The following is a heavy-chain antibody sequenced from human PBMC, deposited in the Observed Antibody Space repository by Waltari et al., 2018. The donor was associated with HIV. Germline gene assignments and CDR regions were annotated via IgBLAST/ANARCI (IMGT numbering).Heavy chain of an antibody. D-gene: IGHD5-12*01. J-gene: IGHJ4*02. CDR3: AKSKHISGYSYLDF. Sequence: EVQLLASGGGLVQPGGSLRLSCAASGFTFSAYALNWVRQAPGKGLEWVSRFNGGSTFYADSVKGRFSISTDNSINTLFLQMNSLRAEDTATYYCAKSKHISGYSYLDFWGQGILVAVSS. V-gene: IGHV3-23*01. CDR1: GFTFSAYA. CDR2: RFNGGST.